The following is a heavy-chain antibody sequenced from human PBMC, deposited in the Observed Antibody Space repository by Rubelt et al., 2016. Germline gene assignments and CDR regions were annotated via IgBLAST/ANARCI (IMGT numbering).Heavy chain of an antibody. CDR1: GFTFSSYG. CDR2: IWYDGSNK. J-gene: IGHJ4*02. CDR3: ARAQSVTAVTRGGCDY. Sequence: QVQLVESGGGVVQPGRSLRLSCAASGFTFSSYGLHWVRQAPGKGLEWVAVIWYDGSNKYYVDSVKGRFTISRDTSKNTLYLQMNRRGAEDTAVYYCARAQSVTAVTRGGCDYWGQGTLVTVSS. V-gene: IGHV3-33*01. D-gene: IGHD4-17*01.